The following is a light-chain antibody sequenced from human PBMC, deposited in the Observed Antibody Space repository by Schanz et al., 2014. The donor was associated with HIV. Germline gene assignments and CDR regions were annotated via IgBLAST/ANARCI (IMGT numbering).Light chain of an antibody. CDR1: SSDIGAYNY. V-gene: IGLV2-11*02. J-gene: IGLJ3*02. CDR2: DVS. Sequence: QSALTQPRSVPGSPGQSVTISCTGTSSDIGAYNYISWYQQHPGRAPKLMIYDVSKRPSGVPDRFSGSKSGNTASLTISGLQTEDEADYYCCSYAGSYTFVVFGGGTKLTVL. CDR3: CSYAGSYTFVV.